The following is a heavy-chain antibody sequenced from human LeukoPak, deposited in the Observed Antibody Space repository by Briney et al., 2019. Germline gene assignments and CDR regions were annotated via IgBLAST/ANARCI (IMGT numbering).Heavy chain of an antibody. Sequence: PSETLSLTCTVSGASINVYYWNWIRQSPGKGLEWLGSISYSGSPNYNPSLKSRVAISMDTSKNRFSLKVSSVIAADTAMYYCARGGSRSYTSSTLDYWGQGTLVTVSS. J-gene: IGHJ4*02. CDR2: ISYSGSP. V-gene: IGHV4-59*01. CDR1: GASINVYY. CDR3: ARGGSRSYTSSTLDY. D-gene: IGHD6-6*01.